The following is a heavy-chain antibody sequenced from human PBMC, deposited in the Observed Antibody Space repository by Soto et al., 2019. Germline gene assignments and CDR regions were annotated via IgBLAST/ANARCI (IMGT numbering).Heavy chain of an antibody. CDR1: GFTFDDYA. Sequence: GGSLRLSCAASGFTFDDYAMHWVRQAPGKGLEWVSGISWNSGSIGYADSVKGRFTISRDNAKNSLYLQMNSLRAEDTALYYCAKWRYSSSWYGRGPMGGLDYWGQGALLTVSS. CDR3: AKWRYSSSWYGRGPMGGLDY. D-gene: IGHD6-13*01. CDR2: ISWNSGSI. V-gene: IGHV3-9*01. J-gene: IGHJ4*02.